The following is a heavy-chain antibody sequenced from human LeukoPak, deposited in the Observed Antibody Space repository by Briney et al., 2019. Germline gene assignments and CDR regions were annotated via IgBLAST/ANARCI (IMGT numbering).Heavy chain of an antibody. CDR1: GFSVSDDY. CDR3: ASGGYCTSISCYGS. V-gene: IGHV3-66*01. J-gene: IGHJ5*02. D-gene: IGHD2-2*01. CDR2: IYSGGSI. Sequence: PGGSLRLSCAASGFSVSDDYMSWVRQAPGKGLEWVSIIYSGGSIDYADSVKGRFTISRDKSKNTLFLQINSLRAEDTAVYYCASGGYCTSISCYGSWGQGTLVTVSS.